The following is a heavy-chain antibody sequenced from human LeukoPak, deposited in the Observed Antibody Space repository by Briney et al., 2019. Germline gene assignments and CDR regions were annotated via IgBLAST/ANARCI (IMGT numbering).Heavy chain of an antibody. CDR3: ARDNHYYDSSGFDY. CDR1: GGSFSGYY. D-gene: IGHD3-22*01. J-gene: IGHJ4*02. CDR2: INHSGST. Sequence: PSETLSLTCAVYGGSFSGYYWSWIRQPPGKGLEWIGEINHSGSTNYNPSLKSRVTISVDTSKNQFSLKLSSVTAADTAVYYCARDNHYYDSSGFDYWGQGTLVTVSS. V-gene: IGHV4-34*01.